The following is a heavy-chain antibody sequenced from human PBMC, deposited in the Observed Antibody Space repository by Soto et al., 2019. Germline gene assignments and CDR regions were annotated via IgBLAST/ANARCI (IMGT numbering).Heavy chain of an antibody. CDR2: IYHSGYT. D-gene: IGHD1-1*01. Sequence: QLQLQESGSGLVKPSETLSLTCTVSGGSISSGGYSWNWIRQAPGKGLEWIGYIYHSGYTLYNPSLKGRDTISVDKSKNHFSLNLTSVTAADTAVYYCARDQLEGNWFDPWGQGTLATVSS. CDR1: GGSISSGGYS. CDR3: ARDQLEGNWFDP. J-gene: IGHJ5*02. V-gene: IGHV4-30-2*01.